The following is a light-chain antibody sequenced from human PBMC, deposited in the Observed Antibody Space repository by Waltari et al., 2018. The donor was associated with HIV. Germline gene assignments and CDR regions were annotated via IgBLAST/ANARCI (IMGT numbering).Light chain of an antibody. Sequence: QSVLTQPPSASGTPGPTVTISCSGSNSNIGTHYVYCYQQFSGMPPQLLIFRNDQRPSGVPDRFSGSKSGTSASLAVSGLRSEDEADYFCSSSDDSLRQYVFGGGTRLTV. V-gene: IGLV1-47*01. CDR1: NSNIGTHY. CDR2: RND. CDR3: SSSDDSLRQYV. J-gene: IGLJ6*01.